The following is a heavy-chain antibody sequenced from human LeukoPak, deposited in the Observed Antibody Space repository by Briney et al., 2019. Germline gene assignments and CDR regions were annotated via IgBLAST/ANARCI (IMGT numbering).Heavy chain of an antibody. Sequence: GGSLRLSCTASGFAFDEHGMSWVRQVPGKGLEWVSGINWGGGSTGYADPLRGRFTIPRDNAKNSLYLQMDSLRAEDTALYYCARAPITSPFYFDYWGQGTLVTVSS. CDR3: ARAPITSPFYFDY. D-gene: IGHD2-2*01. CDR1: GFAFDEHG. CDR2: INWGGGST. V-gene: IGHV3-20*04. J-gene: IGHJ4*02.